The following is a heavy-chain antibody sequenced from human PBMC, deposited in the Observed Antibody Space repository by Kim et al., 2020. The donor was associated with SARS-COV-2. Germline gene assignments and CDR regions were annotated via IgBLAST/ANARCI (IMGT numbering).Heavy chain of an antibody. Sequence: SETLSLTCTVSGGSISSYYWSWIRQPPGKGLEWIGYIYYSGSTNYNPSLKSRVTISVDTSKNQFSLKLSSVTAADTAVYYCARGQGDDAVLLWFGEFIGWFDPWGQGTLVTVSS. CDR2: IYYSGST. J-gene: IGHJ5*02. V-gene: IGHV4-59*01. D-gene: IGHD3-10*01. CDR3: ARGQGDDAVLLWFGEFIGWFDP. CDR1: GGSISSYY.